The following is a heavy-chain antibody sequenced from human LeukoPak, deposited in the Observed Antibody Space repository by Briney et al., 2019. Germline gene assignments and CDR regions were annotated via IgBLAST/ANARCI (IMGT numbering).Heavy chain of an antibody. V-gene: IGHV4-4*02. D-gene: IGHD3-22*01. J-gene: IGHJ5*02. Sequence: PSGTLSLTCAVSGGSISSSNWWSWVRQPPGQGLAWIGEIYHSGSTNYNPSLKSRVTISVDKSKNQFSLKLSSATAADTAVYYCARAGADDSSGYYGFDPWGQGTLVTVSS. CDR3: ARAGADDSSGYYGFDP. CDR1: GGSISSSNW. CDR2: IYHSGST.